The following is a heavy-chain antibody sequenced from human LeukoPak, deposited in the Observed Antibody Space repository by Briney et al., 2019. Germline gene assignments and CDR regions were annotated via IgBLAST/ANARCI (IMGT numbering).Heavy chain of an antibody. D-gene: IGHD3/OR15-3a*01. Sequence: PSETLSLTCTVSGGSISSYYWSWIRQPPGKGLEWIGYIYYSGSTNYNPSLKSRVTISVDTSKNQFSLKLSSVTAADTAVYYCAREGRWTPFDYWGQGTLVTVSS. CDR2: IYYSGST. CDR1: GGSISSYY. J-gene: IGHJ4*02. V-gene: IGHV4-59*12. CDR3: AREGRWTPFDY.